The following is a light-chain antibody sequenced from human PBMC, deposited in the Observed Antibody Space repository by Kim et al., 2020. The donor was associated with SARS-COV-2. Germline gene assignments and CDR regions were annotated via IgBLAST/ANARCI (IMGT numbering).Light chain of an antibody. V-gene: IGKV3-20*01. CDR1: RTIISNY. CDR2: GAS. CDR3: QQYSISPLT. Sequence: SPVEDGTISCTASRTIISNYLAWYQQTPGQAPKVLIHGASSRATGIPDRFSGSGSGTDFTLTISRLEPEDFAMYYCQQYSISPLTFGHGTSVDIK. J-gene: IGKJ1*01.